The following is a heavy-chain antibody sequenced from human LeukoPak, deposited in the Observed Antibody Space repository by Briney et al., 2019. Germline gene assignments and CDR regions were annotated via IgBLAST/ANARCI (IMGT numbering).Heavy chain of an antibody. Sequence: GASVKVSCKASGYTFTSYGISWVRQAPGQGLEWMGWINTNTGNPTYAQGFTGRFVFSLDTSVSTAYLQISSLKAEDTAVYYCARPKLGSDNDAFDIWGQGTMVTVSS. V-gene: IGHV7-4-1*02. J-gene: IGHJ3*02. CDR3: ARPKLGSDNDAFDI. CDR2: INTNTGNP. D-gene: IGHD7-27*01. CDR1: GYTFTSYG.